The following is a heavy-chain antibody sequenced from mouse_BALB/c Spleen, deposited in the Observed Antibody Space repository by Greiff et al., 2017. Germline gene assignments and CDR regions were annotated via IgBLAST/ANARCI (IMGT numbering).Heavy chain of an antibody. Sequence: DVKLVESGGGLVQPGGSLRLSCATSGFTFTDYYMSWVRQPPGKALEWLGFIRNKANGYTTEYSASVKGRFTISRANSQSILYLHMNTLRAEDRATYVCARDIYGSYDAMDYWGQGTSVTVSS. CDR3: ARDIYGSYDAMDY. CDR1: GFTFTDYY. J-gene: IGHJ4*01. D-gene: IGHD1-1*02. V-gene: IGHV7-3*02. CDR2: IRNKANGYTT.